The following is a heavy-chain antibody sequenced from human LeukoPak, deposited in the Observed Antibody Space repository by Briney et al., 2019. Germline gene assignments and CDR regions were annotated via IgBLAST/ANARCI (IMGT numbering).Heavy chain of an antibody. CDR3: ARETEGLGSGSYHQYYYYYYYMDV. Sequence: ASVRVSCKASGYTFTSYGISWVRQAPGQGLEGRGWISAYNGNTNYAQKLQGRVTMTTDTSTSTAYMELRSLRSDDTAVYYCARETEGLGSGSYHQYYYYYYYMDVWGKGTTVTVSS. V-gene: IGHV1-18*01. J-gene: IGHJ6*03. CDR1: GYTFTSYG. D-gene: IGHD3-10*01. CDR2: ISAYNGNT.